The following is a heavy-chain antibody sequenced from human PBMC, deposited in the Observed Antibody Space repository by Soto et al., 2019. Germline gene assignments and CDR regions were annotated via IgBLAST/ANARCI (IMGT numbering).Heavy chain of an antibody. D-gene: IGHD6-19*01. Sequence: GGSLRLSCVASGFTLSNYAMTWVRQAPGKGLEWVSAIVGSGGSTYYADSVKGRFTISRDNSKNTLFLQMNSLRAEDTALYYCAEPWYSSTGPYYYYGLDVWGQGTTVTVSS. CDR1: GFTLSNYA. CDR2: IVGSGGST. CDR3: AEPWYSSTGPYYYYGLDV. J-gene: IGHJ6*02. V-gene: IGHV3-23*01.